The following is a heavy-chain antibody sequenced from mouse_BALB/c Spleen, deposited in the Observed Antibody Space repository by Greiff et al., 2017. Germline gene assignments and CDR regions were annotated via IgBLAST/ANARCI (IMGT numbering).Heavy chain of an antibody. Sequence: QVQLQQSGPSLVQPSQSLSITCTASGFSLTSYGVHWVRQSPGKGLEWLGVIWRGGSTDYNAAFMSRLSITKDNSKSQVFFKMNSLQADDTAIYYCAKDPLYDYDEGWYFDVWGAGTTVTVSS. J-gene: IGHJ1*01. D-gene: IGHD2-4*01. V-gene: IGHV2-5-1*01. CDR1: GFSLTSYG. CDR2: IWRGGST. CDR3: AKDPLYDYDEGWYFDV.